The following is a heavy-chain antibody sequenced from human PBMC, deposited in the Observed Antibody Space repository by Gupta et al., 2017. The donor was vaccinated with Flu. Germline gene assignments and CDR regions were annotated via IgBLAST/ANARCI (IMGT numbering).Heavy chain of an antibody. Sequence: QVQLQQSGPGLMKPSETLSLPCTVPGLSISASYHSAWIRQPPGKGLEWIGTIYHSGSTYYNPSLKSRPTISVDTSRNRFSLKVTSVTAADTAVYYRARVRLSRGPRDVFDYWGQGTLVTVSS. V-gene: IGHV4-38-2*02. CDR3: ARVRLSRGPRDVFDY. CDR1: GLSISASYH. D-gene: IGHD2-15*01. CDR2: IYHSGST. J-gene: IGHJ4*02.